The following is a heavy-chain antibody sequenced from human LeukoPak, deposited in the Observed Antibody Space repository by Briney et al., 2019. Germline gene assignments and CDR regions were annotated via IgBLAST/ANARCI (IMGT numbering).Heavy chain of an antibody. V-gene: IGHV1-2*06. CDR2: INPNSGGT. D-gene: IGHD3/OR15-3a*01. Sequence: ASMKVSCKASGYTFTGYYMHWVRQAPGQGLEWMGRINPNSGGTNYAQKFQGRVTMTRDTSISTAYMELSRLRSDDTAVYYCAREIFGRRGLFDYWGQGTLVTVSS. CDR3: AREIFGRRGLFDY. J-gene: IGHJ4*02. CDR1: GYTFTGYY.